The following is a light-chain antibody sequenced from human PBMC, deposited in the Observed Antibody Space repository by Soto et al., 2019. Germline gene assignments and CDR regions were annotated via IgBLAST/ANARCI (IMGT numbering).Light chain of an antibody. CDR2: KIS. V-gene: IGKV2-30*01. Sequence: DVVMTQSPLSMPVTLGQAASISCISSHGLVYMDGNTYLNWFHQRPGQSPRCLIYKISHRDSGVPDRFSGSGSGTDFTLKISRVEADDFGIYYWMQGKHWPLTFGQGTRLEIQ. CDR1: HGLVYMDGNTY. J-gene: IGKJ5*01. CDR3: MQGKHWPLT.